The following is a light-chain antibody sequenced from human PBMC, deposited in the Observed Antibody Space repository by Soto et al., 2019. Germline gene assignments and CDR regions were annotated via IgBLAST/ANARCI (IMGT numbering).Light chain of an antibody. V-gene: IGKV3-20*01. CDR2: GGS. CDR3: LQYGWSAVT. CDR1: QSLSSSY. J-gene: IGKJ4*01. Sequence: DIVLTQSPGTLSLSPGERATLSCRASQSLSSSYLAWYQRKPGQAPRRLIYGGSSRGTGIPDRFSGSGSGTEFMLSISRLEPEEFALYSGLQYGWSAVTFGGGTKVVIK.